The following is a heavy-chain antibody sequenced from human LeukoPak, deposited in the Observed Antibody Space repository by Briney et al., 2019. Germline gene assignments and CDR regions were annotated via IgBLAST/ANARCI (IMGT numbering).Heavy chain of an antibody. J-gene: IGHJ4*02. CDR1: GFTFTSSA. V-gene: IGHV1-58*02. CDR3: AALRFGSGSYSFDH. CDR2: IVVGSGNT. D-gene: IGHD3-10*01. Sequence: ASVKVSCKTSGFTFTSSAMQWVRQARGQRLEWIGWIVVGSGNTNYAQVFQERVTITRDMSTRTAYMELSSLRSEDTAVYYCAALRFGSGSYSFDHWGQGTLVTVSS.